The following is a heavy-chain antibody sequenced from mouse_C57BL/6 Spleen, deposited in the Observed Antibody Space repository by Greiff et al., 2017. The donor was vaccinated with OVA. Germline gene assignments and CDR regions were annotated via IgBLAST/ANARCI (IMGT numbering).Heavy chain of an antibody. CDR1: GFTFSDYG. CDR3: ARHGGTVADYAMDY. D-gene: IGHD1-1*01. J-gene: IGHJ4*01. V-gene: IGHV5-15*01. CDR2: ISNLAYSI. Sequence: EVQLVESGGGLVQPGGSLKLSCAASGFTFSDYGMAWVRQAPRKGPEWVGFISNLAYSIYYADTVTGRFTISRENAKNTLYLEMSSLRSEDTAMYYCARHGGTVADYAMDYWGQGTSVTVSS.